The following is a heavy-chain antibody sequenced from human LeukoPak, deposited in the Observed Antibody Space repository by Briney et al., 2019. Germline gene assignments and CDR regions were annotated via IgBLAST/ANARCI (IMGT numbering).Heavy chain of an antibody. V-gene: IGHV4-34*01. CDR2: INHSGST. CDR1: GGPFSGYY. Sequence: SETLSPTCAVYGGPFSGYYWSWIRQPPGKGLEWIGEINHSGSTKYNSSLKSRVIISADTSKSQFSLKLTSMTAADTAIYYCAKVYSSSSRDAFDVWGQGTMVTVSS. D-gene: IGHD6-6*01. CDR3: AKVYSSSSRDAFDV. J-gene: IGHJ3*01.